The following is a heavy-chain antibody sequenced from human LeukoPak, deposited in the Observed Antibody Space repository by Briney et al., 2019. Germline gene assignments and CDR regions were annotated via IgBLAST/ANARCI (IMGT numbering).Heavy chain of an antibody. V-gene: IGHV1-18*01. CDR3: ARVGAYCSSSSCFDY. D-gene: IGHD2-2*01. J-gene: IGHJ4*02. Sequence: ASVKVSCKASGYTFTSYGISWVRQAPGQGLEWMGWISAYNGNTDYVQNLQDRVTMTTDTSTSTAYMELRSLRSDDTAVYYCARVGAYCSSSSCFDYWDQGTLVTVSS. CDR1: GYTFTSYG. CDR2: ISAYNGNT.